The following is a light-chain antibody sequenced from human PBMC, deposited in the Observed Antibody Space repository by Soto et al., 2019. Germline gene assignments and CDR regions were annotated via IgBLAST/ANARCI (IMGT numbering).Light chain of an antibody. CDR1: SSDVGSYNL. J-gene: IGLJ2*01. CDR3: CSYAGRGVV. CDR2: EGS. V-gene: IGLV2-23*01. Sequence: QSALTQPASVSGSPGQSITISCTGTSSDVGSYNLVSRYQQHPGKAPKLMIYEGSKRPSGVSNRFSGSKSGNTASLTISGLQAEDEADYYCCSYAGRGVVFGGGTKLTVL.